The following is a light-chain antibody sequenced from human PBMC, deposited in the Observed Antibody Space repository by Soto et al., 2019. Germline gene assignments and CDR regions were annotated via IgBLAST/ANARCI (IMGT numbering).Light chain of an antibody. V-gene: IGKV1-5*01. Sequence: DIQLTQSPSTLSASIGDRVTITCRASQSINRWLAWYQQKPGKAPKLLFYDASSLESGVPSRFSGSGSGTDFTLTITSLQPDDFATYYCQHPRWTFGQGTKVEIK. J-gene: IGKJ1*01. CDR2: DAS. CDR1: QSINRW. CDR3: QHPRWT.